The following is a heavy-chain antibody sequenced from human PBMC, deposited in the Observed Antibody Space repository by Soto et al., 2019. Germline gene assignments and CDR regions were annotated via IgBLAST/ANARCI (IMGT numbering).Heavy chain of an antibody. CDR1: GCSFTSYW. Sequence: GESLKISCKGSGCSFTSYWISWVRQMPGKGLEWMGRIDPSDSYTNYSPSFQGHVTISADKSISTAYLQWSSLKASDTAMYYCASPRDYYDSSGSFDYWGQGTLVTVSS. V-gene: IGHV5-10-1*01. J-gene: IGHJ4*02. CDR2: IDPSDSYT. CDR3: ASPRDYYDSSGSFDY. D-gene: IGHD3-22*01.